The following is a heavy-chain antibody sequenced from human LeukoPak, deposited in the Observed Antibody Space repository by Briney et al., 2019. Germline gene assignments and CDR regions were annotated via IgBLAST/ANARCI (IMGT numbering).Heavy chain of an antibody. V-gene: IGHV5-51*01. CDR1: GYSFTNYW. J-gene: IGHJ3*02. D-gene: IGHD5-24*01. CDR2: IYPADSDT. Sequence: GESQRISCNGSGYSFTNYWITWVRQMPGKGLEWMGIIYPADSDTKYSPSFQGQVTISVDKSISTAYLQWSSLKASDTAMYYCARSPRDGYHDAFDIWGQGTMVTVSS. CDR3: ARSPRDGYHDAFDI.